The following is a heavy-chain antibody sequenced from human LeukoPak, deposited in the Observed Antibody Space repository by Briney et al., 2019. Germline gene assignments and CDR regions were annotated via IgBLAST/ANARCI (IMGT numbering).Heavy chain of an antibody. CDR1: GFTVSGFI. CDR2: ISYDGSNK. Sequence: SLSLSCGAAGFTVSGFIMKVVRQAPGKGLEWVAVISYDGSNKYYADSVKGRFTISRDNSKNTLYLQMNSLRAEDTAVYYCAKDSSGWYGYWGQGTLVTVSS. V-gene: IGHV3-30*18. J-gene: IGHJ4*02. D-gene: IGHD6-19*01. CDR3: AKDSSGWYGY.